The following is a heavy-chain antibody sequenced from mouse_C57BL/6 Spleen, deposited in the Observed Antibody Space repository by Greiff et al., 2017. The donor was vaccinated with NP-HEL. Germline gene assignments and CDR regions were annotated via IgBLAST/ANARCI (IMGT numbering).Heavy chain of an antibody. Sequence: EVKLLESGPGLVKPSPSLSLTCSVTGYSITSGYYWNWIRQFPGNKLECMGYISYDGSNNYNPSLKNRISITRDTSKNQFFLKLNSVTTEDTATYCCAKGVYYGNHFDVWGTGTTVTVSS. D-gene: IGHD1-1*01. V-gene: IGHV3-6*01. CDR2: ISYDGSN. J-gene: IGHJ1*03. CDR1: GYSITSGYY. CDR3: AKGVYYGNHFDV.